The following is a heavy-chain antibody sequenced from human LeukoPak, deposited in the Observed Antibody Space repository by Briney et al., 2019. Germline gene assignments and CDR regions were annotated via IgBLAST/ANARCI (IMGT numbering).Heavy chain of an antibody. CDR2: ISYDGSNK. CDR1: GFTFSSYA. V-gene: IGHV3-30-3*01. CDR3: TKGTIWLPFDY. Sequence: GGSLRLSCAASGFTFSSYAMHWVRQAPCKGLEWVAVISYDGSNKNYADSVKGRFTISRDNSKNTLYLQMNSLRAEDTAVYYCTKGTIWLPFDYWGQGTLVTVSS. D-gene: IGHD5-18*01. J-gene: IGHJ4*02.